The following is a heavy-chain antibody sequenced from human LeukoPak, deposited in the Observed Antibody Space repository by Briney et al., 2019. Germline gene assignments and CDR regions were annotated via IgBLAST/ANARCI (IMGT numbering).Heavy chain of an antibody. CDR2: IYYSGST. Sequence: PSETLSLTCTVSGGSISSSSHYWGWIRQPPGKGLEWIGSIYYSGSTYYNPSLKNRVTISVDTSKNQFSLKLSSVTAADTAVYYCARVRGGYCSTWGQGTLVTVSS. D-gene: IGHD2-2*01. CDR3: ARVRGGYCST. V-gene: IGHV4-39*07. J-gene: IGHJ5*02. CDR1: GGSISSSSHY.